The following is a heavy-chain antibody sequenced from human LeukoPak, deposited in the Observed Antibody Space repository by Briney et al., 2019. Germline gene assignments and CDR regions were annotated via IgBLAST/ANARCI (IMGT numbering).Heavy chain of an antibody. Sequence: SETLSLTCAVYGGSFSGYYWSWIRQPPGKGLEWIGEINHSGSTNYNPSLKSRVTISVDTSKNQFSLKLSSVTAADTAVYYCARVLPAARGGYYYYYMDVWGKGTTVTVSS. CDR1: GGSFSGYY. CDR2: INHSGST. J-gene: IGHJ6*03. V-gene: IGHV4-34*01. CDR3: ARVLPAARGGYYYYYMDV. D-gene: IGHD2-2*01.